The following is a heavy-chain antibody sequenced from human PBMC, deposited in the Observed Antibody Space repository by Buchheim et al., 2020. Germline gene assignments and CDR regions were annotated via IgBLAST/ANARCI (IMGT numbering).Heavy chain of an antibody. V-gene: IGHV1-46*03. CDR1: GYIFTSYY. Sequence: QVQLVQSGAEVKKPGASVKVSCKASGYIFTSYYFHWVRQAPGQGLEWMGIINPSGGIRTYAQKFQGRVTMTRDTSTSTVYMEMSSLRSEDTAVYYCARVNREYSNNWYFWPWGQGTL. CDR3: ARVNREYSNNWYFWP. CDR2: INPSGGIR. D-gene: IGHD1-7*01. J-gene: IGHJ5*02.